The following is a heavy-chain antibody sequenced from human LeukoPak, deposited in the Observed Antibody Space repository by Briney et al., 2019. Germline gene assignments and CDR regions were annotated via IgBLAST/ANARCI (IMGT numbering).Heavy chain of an antibody. D-gene: IGHD3-10*01. J-gene: IGHJ5*02. CDR3: AKDGVLLWFGGAYNWFDP. V-gene: IGHV3-30*18. CDR2: ISFDGSNR. Sequence: GGSLRFSCAASGFTFSSYGMHWVRQAPGKGLEWVAVISFDGSNRYYADSVKGRFTISRDNSKNTLYLQMNSLRAEDTAVYYCAKDGVLLWFGGAYNWFDPWGQGTLVTVSS. CDR1: GFTFSSYG.